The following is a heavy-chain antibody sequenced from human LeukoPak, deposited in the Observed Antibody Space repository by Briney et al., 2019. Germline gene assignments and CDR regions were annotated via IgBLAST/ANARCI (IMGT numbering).Heavy chain of an antibody. CDR1: GFTFTSCA. CDR2: ISAGSDVI. CDR3: ARQTDSSSWYYFDY. Sequence: GGSLRLSCAASGFTFTSCAMSWVRQAPGKGLEWVSAISAGSDVIYYADSVKGRFAISRDNSKNTVYLQMDSLRAEDTAVYYCARQTDSSSWYYFDYWGQGTLVTVSS. J-gene: IGHJ4*02. V-gene: IGHV3-23*01. D-gene: IGHD6-13*01.